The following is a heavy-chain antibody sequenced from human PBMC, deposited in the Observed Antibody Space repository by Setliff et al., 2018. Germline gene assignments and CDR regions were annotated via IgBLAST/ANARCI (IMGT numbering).Heavy chain of an antibody. J-gene: IGHJ6*04. CDR1: GDSISGDY. CDR3: ARLRKAVDGINFPRYMDV. Sequence: KTSETLSLTCTVSGDSISGDYWSWIRQPPGKGLEWIGFIHYSGSTNYNPSLKSRVTISLDTPKNQFSLRLSSVTAADTAVYYCARLRKAVDGINFPRYMDVWGRGTTVTVSS. CDR2: IHYSGST. V-gene: IGHV4-59*12. D-gene: IGHD6-19*01.